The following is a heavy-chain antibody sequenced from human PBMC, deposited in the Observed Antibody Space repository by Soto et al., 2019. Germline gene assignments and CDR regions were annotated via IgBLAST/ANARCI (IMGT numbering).Heavy chain of an antibody. J-gene: IGHJ5*02. Sequence: QVQLAQSGAEVKKPGASVKVSCKTSGYTFSGYYIHWVRQAPGQGLEWMGWINRNGGDTNYAQKFQDWVTMTRDTSSNTAYMELSTLQTDDTAVYYCARRTWHSRFDAWGQGTLVTVS. CDR2: INRNGGDT. D-gene: IGHD1-26*01. CDR1: GYTFSGYY. V-gene: IGHV1-2*04. CDR3: ARRTWHSRFDA.